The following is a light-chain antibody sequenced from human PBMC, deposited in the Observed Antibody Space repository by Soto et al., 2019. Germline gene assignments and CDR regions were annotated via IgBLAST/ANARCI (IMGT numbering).Light chain of an antibody. CDR3: QQGFITPWT. CDR1: QHIIKS. J-gene: IGKJ1*01. Sequence: DIPMTQSPPSMSTSVGDKITITRRASQHIIKSLNWYQHKPGKAPKRMINTPSSLQSEVPSRFSGSGSVTDFCLPLCSQQPEGVATYFCQQGFITPWTFGQATKVDI. V-gene: IGKV1-39*01. CDR2: TPS.